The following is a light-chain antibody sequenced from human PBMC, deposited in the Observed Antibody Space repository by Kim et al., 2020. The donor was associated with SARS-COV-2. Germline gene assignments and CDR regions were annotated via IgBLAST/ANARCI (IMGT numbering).Light chain of an antibody. CDR3: CSYAGSNTLGV. Sequence: QSALTQPASVSGSPGQSITISCTGTSSDVGSYNLVSWYQQHPGKAPKRMIYEVSKRPSGVSNRFSGSKSGNTASLTISGLQAEDEADYYCCSYAGSNTLGVFGTGTKVTVL. V-gene: IGLV2-23*02. CDR1: SSDVGSYNL. CDR2: EVS. J-gene: IGLJ1*01.